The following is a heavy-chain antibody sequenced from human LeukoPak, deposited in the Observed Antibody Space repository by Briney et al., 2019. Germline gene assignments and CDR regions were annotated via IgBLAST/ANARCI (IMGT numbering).Heavy chain of an antibody. CDR1: GGTFSSYA. CDR2: IIPIFGTA. CDR3: AKSGYYSGLDFDI. V-gene: IGHV1-69*01. J-gene: IGHJ3*02. D-gene: IGHD3-3*01. Sequence: GASVTVSCKASGGTFSSYAISWVRQAPGQGLEWMGGIIPIFGTANYAQKFQGRVTITADESTSTAYMELSSLRSEDTAVYYCAKSGYYSGLDFDIWGQGTMVTVSS.